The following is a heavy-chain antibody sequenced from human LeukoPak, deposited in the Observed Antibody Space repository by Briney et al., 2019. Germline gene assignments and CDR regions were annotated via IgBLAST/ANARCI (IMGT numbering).Heavy chain of an antibody. CDR1: GYTFTSYY. CDR2: INPSGGST. V-gene: IGHV1-46*01. Sequence: GASVKVSCKASGYTFTSYYMHWVRQAPGQGLEWMGIINPSGGSTSYAQKFQGRVTMTRDMSTSTVYMELSSLRSEDTAVYYCARDSVLWVFWSGLDVWGKGTTVTVSS. J-gene: IGHJ6*04. CDR3: ARDSVLWVFWSGLDV. D-gene: IGHD3-3*01.